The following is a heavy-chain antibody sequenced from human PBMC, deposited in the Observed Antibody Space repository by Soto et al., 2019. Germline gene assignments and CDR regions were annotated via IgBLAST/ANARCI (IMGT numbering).Heavy chain of an antibody. J-gene: IGHJ6*02. Sequence: EVQLLESGGGLVQPGGSLRLSCAASGFTFSSYAMSWVRQAPGKGLEWVSAISGSGGSTYYADSVKGRFTISRDNSKNTLYLQMSSLRAEDTAVYYCSKDRNIEAAVYYYYGMDVWGQGTTVTVSS. CDR2: ISGSGGST. V-gene: IGHV3-23*01. D-gene: IGHD6-13*01. CDR3: SKDRNIEAAVYYYYGMDV. CDR1: GFTFSSYA.